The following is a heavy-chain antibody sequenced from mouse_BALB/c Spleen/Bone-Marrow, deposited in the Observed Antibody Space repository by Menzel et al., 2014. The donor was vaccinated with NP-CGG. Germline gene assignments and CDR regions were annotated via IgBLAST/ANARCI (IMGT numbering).Heavy chain of an antibody. CDR3: ARHGYYVFYAMDY. J-gene: IGHJ4*01. Sequence: DVKLVESGGGLVQPGGSLKLSCAASGFTFSSYGMSWVRQTPDKRLELVATINSNGGSTYYPDSVKGRFTISRDNAKNTLYLQMSSLKSEDTAMYYCARHGYYVFYAMDYWGQGTSVIGSA. V-gene: IGHV5-6-3*01. CDR1: GFTFSSYG. D-gene: IGHD2-3*01. CDR2: INSNGGST.